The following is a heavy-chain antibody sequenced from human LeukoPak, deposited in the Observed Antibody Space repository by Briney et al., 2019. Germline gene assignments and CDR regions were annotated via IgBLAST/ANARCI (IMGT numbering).Heavy chain of an antibody. CDR1: GYTFTSYY. CDR2: INPSGGST. D-gene: IGHD3-10*01. V-gene: IGHV1-46*01. J-gene: IGHJ6*02. Sequence: ASVKVSCKASGYTFTSYYMHWVRQAPGQGLEWMGIINPSGGSTSYAQKFQGRVTMTRDTSTSTVYMELSSLRSEDTAVYYCAGLRITMVRGVIGYYGMDVWGQGTTVTVSS. CDR3: AGLRITMVRGVIGYYGMDV.